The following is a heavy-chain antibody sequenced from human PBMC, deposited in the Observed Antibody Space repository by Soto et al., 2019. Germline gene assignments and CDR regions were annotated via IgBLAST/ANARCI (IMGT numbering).Heavy chain of an antibody. D-gene: IGHD3-10*01. CDR2: ISSSSGYI. Sequence: GGALRLCCAASGFTCINYYMSWIRQAPGKGLEWISYISSSSGYIDYAESVKGRFTISRDNAKNSLYLQMNSLRAEDTAVYYCARGSYGSGPFDHWGRGTLVTVSS. J-gene: IGHJ4*02. CDR3: ARGSYGSGPFDH. V-gene: IGHV3-11*05. CDR1: GFTCINYY.